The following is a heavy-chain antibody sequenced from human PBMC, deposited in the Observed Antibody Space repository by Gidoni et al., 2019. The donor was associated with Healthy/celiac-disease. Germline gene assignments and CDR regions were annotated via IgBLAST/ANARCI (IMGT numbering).Heavy chain of an antibody. CDR2: IYTSGRT. Sequence: QVQLQESGPGLVKPSQTLSLTCTVSGGSISSGSYYWSWIRQPAGKGLEWIGRIYTSGRTNYNPSLKSRVTMSVDTSKNQFSLKLSSVTAADTAVYYCARYTVSAYYYYGMDVWGQGTTVTVSS. J-gene: IGHJ6*02. V-gene: IGHV4-61*02. CDR3: ARYTVSAYYYYGMDV. CDR1: GGSISSGSYY. D-gene: IGHD4-4*01.